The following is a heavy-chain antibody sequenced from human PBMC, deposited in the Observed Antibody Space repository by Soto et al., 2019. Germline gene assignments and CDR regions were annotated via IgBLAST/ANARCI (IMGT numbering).Heavy chain of an antibody. CDR3: ARSQGSSTSLEIYYYYSYGMDV. V-gene: IGHV1-69*01. D-gene: IGHD2-2*01. CDR1: GGTFGIYA. Sequence: QVQLVQSGAEVKKPGSSVKVTCKASGGTFGIYAISWVRQAPGQGLEWMGGIIPIPGTANYAQKFQGRVTIAADESTSTAYMELSSLRSEDTAVYYCARSQGSSTSLEIYYYYSYGMDVWGQGTTVTVSS. CDR2: IIPIPGTA. J-gene: IGHJ6*02.